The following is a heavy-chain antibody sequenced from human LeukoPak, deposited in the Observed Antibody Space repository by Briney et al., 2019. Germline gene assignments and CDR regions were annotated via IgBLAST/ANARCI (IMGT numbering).Heavy chain of an antibody. CDR3: ARGLVRGAGSWFAP. D-gene: IGHD3-10*01. CDR1: GFTFIIYS. V-gene: IGHV3-30*04. CDR2: ISDDGSYK. Sequence: GGSLRLSCAASGFTFIIYSMHWVRQAPGKGLEWVAVISDDGSYKHYADSVKGRFTISRDNSKDTLYLQMNSLGAGDTAVYYCARGLVRGAGSWFAPWGQGTLVTVSS. J-gene: IGHJ5*02.